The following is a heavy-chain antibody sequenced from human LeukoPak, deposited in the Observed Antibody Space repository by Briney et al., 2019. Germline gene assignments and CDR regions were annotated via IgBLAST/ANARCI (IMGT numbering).Heavy chain of an antibody. J-gene: IGHJ4*02. CDR3: ARDRGRGYSYGLDVDY. CDR1: GFTFSSYG. Sequence: GGSLRLSCAASGFTFSSYGMHLVRQAPGKGLEWVAVIWYDGSNKYYADSVKGRFTISRDNSKNTLYLQMNSLRAEDTAVYYCARDRGRGYSYGLDVDYWGQGTLVTVSS. D-gene: IGHD5-18*01. CDR2: IWYDGSNK. V-gene: IGHV3-33*01.